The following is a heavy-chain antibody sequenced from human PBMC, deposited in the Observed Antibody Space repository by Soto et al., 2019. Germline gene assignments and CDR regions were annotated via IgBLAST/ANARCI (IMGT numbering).Heavy chain of an antibody. V-gene: IGHV1-18*01. CDR2: ISAYNGNT. CDR3: ARDGVAAKYYYYYYGMDV. CDR1: GYTFTSYG. D-gene: IGHD2-15*01. J-gene: IGHJ6*02. Sequence: ASVKVSCKASGYTFTSYGISWVRQAPGQGLEWMGWISAYNGNTNYAQKLQGRVTMTTDTSTSTAYMELRSLRSDDTAVYYCARDGVAAKYYYYYYGMDVWGQGTTVTVSS.